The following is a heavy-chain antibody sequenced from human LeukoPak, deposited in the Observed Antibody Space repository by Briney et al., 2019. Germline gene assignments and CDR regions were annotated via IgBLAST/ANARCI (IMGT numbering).Heavy chain of an antibody. CDR1: GFTFSSYS. D-gene: IGHD2-2*01. J-gene: IGHJ4*02. CDR3: AGGKQREYQLPRGDY. Sequence: GGSLRLSCAASGFTFSSYSMNWVRQAPGKGLEWVSSISCSSSYIYYAGSVKGRFTISRDNAKNSLYLQMNSLRAEDTAVYYCAGGKQREYQLPRGDYWGQGTLVTVSS. CDR2: ISCSSSYI. V-gene: IGHV3-21*01.